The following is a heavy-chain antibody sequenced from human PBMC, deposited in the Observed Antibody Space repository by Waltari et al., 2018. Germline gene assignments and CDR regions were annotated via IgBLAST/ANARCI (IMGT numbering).Heavy chain of an antibody. V-gene: IGHV1-3*01. J-gene: IGHJ4*02. Sequence: QVQLVQSGAEVKKPGASVKVSCKASGYTFTSYAMHWVRQAPGQRLEWMGWINAGNGNTKYSQKFQGRGTITRNISANTADMELSSLRSEDTAVYYCARDRGLPNIAVEPFDDWGQGTLVTVSS. CDR3: ARDRGLPNIAVEPFDD. D-gene: IGHD6-19*01. CDR2: INAGNGNT. CDR1: GYTFTSYA.